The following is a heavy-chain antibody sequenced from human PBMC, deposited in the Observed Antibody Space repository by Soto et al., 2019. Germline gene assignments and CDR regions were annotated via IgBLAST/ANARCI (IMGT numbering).Heavy chain of an antibody. Sequence: GGSLRLSCAASGFTFSSYWMDWVRQAPGKGLEWVANINQDGSEKHYVDSVKGRFTISRDNAKNSLYLQMSSLTAEDSALYYCSPSLDYWGQGTLVTVS. CDR2: INQDGSEK. CDR1: GFTFSSYW. CDR3: SPSLDY. J-gene: IGHJ4*02. V-gene: IGHV3-7*01.